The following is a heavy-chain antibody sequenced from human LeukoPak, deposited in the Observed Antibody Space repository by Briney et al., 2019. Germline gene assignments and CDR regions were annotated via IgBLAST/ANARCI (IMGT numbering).Heavy chain of an antibody. Sequence: GGSLRLSCAASGFTFSSYSMNWVRQAPGKGLEWVSFISSSSSYIYYADSVKGRFTISRDNAKNSLYLQMNSLRAEDTAVYYCARYSGSYDNYWGQGTLVTVSS. CDR3: ARYSGSYDNY. CDR2: ISSSSSYI. J-gene: IGHJ4*02. D-gene: IGHD1-26*01. V-gene: IGHV3-21*01. CDR1: GFTFSSYS.